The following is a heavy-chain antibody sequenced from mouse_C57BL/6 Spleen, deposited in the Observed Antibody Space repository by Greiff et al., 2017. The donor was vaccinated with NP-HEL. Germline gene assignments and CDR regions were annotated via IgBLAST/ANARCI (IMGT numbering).Heavy chain of an antibody. CDR3: ARSDYSNMFAY. CDR2: IYPGDGDT. V-gene: IGHV1-82*01. CDR1: GYAFSSSW. J-gene: IGHJ3*01. D-gene: IGHD2-5*01. Sequence: VKLMESGPELVKPGASVKISCKASGYAFSSSWMNWVKQRPGKGLEWIGRIYPGDGDTNYNGKFKGKATLTADKSSSTAYMQLSSLTSEDSAVYFCARSDYSNMFAYWGQGTLVTVSA.